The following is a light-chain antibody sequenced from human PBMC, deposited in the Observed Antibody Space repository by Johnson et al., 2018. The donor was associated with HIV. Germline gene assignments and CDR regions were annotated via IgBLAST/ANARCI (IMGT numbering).Light chain of an antibody. V-gene: IGLV1-51*01. CDR3: GSWYSSLSAFV. CDR2: DNN. J-gene: IGLJ1*01. CDR1: SSNIGNNY. Sequence: QSVLTQSPSVSAAPGQKVTISCSGSSSNIGNNYVSWYQQLPGTAPKLLIYDNNKRPSEIPDLFSGSKSGTSATLGITGLQTGDETDYYCGSWYSSLSAFVFGTGTKVTVL.